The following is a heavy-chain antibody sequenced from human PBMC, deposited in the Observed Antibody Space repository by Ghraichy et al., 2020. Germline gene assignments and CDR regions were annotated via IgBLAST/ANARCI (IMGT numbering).Heavy chain of an antibody. J-gene: IGHJ3*02. CDR3: ARDGYYYDSSGYYYGLAFDI. D-gene: IGHD3-22*01. CDR1: GFTFSSYW. CDR2: IKQEGSEK. V-gene: IGHV3-7*01. Sequence: GESLNISCAASGFTFSSYWMSWVRQAPGKGLEWVANIKQEGSEKYYVDSVKGRFTISRDNAKNSLYLQMNSLRAEDTAVYYCARDGYYYDSSGYYYGLAFDIWGQGTMVTVSS.